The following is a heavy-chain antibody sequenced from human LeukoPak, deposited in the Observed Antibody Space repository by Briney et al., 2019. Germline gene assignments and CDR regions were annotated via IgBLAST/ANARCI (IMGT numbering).Heavy chain of an antibody. J-gene: IGHJ3*02. CDR1: GDSVSNNSAA. Sequence: SQTLSLTFAISGDSVSNNSAAWNWLTHSPSRGLEWLGRTYYRSKWYNDYAVSVKSRITINPDTSKNQFSLQLNSVTPEDTAVYFCARQFAHAFDIWGQGTMVTVSS. D-gene: IGHD2-21*01. CDR3: ARQFAHAFDI. V-gene: IGHV6-1*01. CDR2: TYYRSKWYN.